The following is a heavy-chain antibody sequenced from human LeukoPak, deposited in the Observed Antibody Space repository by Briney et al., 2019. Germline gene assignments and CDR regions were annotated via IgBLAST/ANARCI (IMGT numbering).Heavy chain of an antibody. D-gene: IGHD3-22*01. CDR3: ARASSGYYWDFDY. CDR2: IYYRGNT. V-gene: IGHV4-39*01. CDR1: GDSISSYNYF. J-gene: IGHJ4*02. Sequence: SETLSLTCTVSGDSISSYNYFWGWIRQPPGKGLEWVGSIYYRGNTYYNPSLKSRVTLSADTSKNQFSLKVTSVTAADTAVYYCARASSGYYWDFDYWGQGTVVAVSS.